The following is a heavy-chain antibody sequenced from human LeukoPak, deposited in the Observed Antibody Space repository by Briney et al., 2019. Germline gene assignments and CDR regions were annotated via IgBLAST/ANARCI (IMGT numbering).Heavy chain of an antibody. CDR2: ISAYNGNT. J-gene: IGHJ4*02. D-gene: IGHD6-13*01. CDR1: GYTFTGYY. CDR3: ARDTPLTIAAAGKPFDY. Sequence: ASVKVSCKASGYTFTGYYMHWVRQAPGQGLEWMGWISAYNGNTNYAQKLQGRVTMTTDTSTSTAYMELRSLRSDDTAVYYCARDTPLTIAAAGKPFDYWGQGTLVTVSS. V-gene: IGHV1-18*04.